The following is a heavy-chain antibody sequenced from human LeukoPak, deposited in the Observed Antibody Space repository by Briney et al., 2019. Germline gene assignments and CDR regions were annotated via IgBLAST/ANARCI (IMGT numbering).Heavy chain of an antibody. D-gene: IGHD1-26*01. V-gene: IGHV1-2*02. Sequence: ASVKVSCKASGYTFTSYGISWVRQAPGQGLEWMGWINPNSGGTNYAQKFQGRVTMTRDTSISTAYMELSRLRSDDTAVYYCARDRAGISIVGATTIDYWGQGTLVTVSS. CDR3: ARDRAGISIVGATTIDY. CDR1: GYTFTSYG. CDR2: INPNSGGT. J-gene: IGHJ4*02.